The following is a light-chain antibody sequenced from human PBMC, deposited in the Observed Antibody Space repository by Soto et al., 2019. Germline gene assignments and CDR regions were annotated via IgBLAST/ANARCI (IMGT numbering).Light chain of an antibody. CDR3: QQTYSDFSFT. V-gene: IGKV1-39*01. CDR1: QNIGNY. Sequence: DIPLTQSPSSLSASVGDRVTITCRASQNIGNYLNWYQQKPGKAPKFLIYGGSTLESGIPSRFSGSGSGTDFTLTISSLQPEDFATYYCQQTYSDFSFTFGPGTKVDVK. J-gene: IGKJ3*01. CDR2: GGS.